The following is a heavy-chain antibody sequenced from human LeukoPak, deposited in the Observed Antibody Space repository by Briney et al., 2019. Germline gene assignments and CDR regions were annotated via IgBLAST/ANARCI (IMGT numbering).Heavy chain of an antibody. D-gene: IGHD6-13*01. Sequence: SETLSLTCAVSGYSISSGYYWSWIRQPPGKGLEWIGYIYYSGSTNYNPSLKSRVTISVDASKNQFSLKLSSVTAADTAVYYCASSSSWDYFDYWGQGTLVTVSS. V-gene: IGHV4-61*01. CDR3: ASSSSWDYFDY. J-gene: IGHJ4*02. CDR2: IYYSGST. CDR1: GYSISSGYY.